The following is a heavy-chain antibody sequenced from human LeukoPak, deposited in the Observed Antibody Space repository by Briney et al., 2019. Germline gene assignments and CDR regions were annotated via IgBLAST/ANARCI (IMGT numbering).Heavy chain of an antibody. CDR2: ISAYNGNT. CDR3: AREKNSYGYIHYFDY. CDR1: GYTFTSYG. D-gene: IGHD5-18*01. J-gene: IGHJ4*02. V-gene: IGHV1-18*04. Sequence: GASVKVSCKASGYTFTSYGISWVRQAPGQGLEWMGWISAYNGNTNYAQKLQGRVTMTTDTSTSTAYMELRSLRSDDTAVYYCAREKNSYGYIHYFDYWGTGTLVTVSS.